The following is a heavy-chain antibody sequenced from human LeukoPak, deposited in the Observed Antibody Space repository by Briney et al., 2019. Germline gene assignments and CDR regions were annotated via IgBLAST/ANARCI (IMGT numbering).Heavy chain of an antibody. Sequence: PSETLSLTCAVSGGSISSGGYSWSWIRQPPGKGLEWIGYIYHSGSTYYNPSLKSRVTISVDRSKNQFSLKLSSVTAADTAVYYCARDQNNTVFDYWGQGTLVTVSS. J-gene: IGHJ4*02. V-gene: IGHV4-30-2*01. D-gene: IGHD4-17*01. CDR3: ARDQNNTVFDY. CDR2: IYHSGST. CDR1: GGSISSGGYS.